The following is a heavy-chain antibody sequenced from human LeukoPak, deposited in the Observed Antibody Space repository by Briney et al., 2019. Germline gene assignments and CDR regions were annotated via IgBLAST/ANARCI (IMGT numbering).Heavy chain of an antibody. CDR2: IKQDGSEK. D-gene: IGHD6-19*01. CDR1: GFTFSSYW. CDR3: ARDRFTSSGWHLFDY. V-gene: IGHV3-7*01. J-gene: IGHJ4*02. Sequence: PGGSLRLSCAASGFTFSSYWMSWVRQAPGKGLEWVANIKQDGSEKYYVDSVKGRFTISRDNAKNSLYLQMNSLRAEDTAVYYCARDRFTSSGWHLFDYWGQGTLVTVSS.